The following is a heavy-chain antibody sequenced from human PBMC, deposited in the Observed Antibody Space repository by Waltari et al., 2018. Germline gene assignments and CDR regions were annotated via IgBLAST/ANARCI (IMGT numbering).Heavy chain of an antibody. J-gene: IGHJ4*02. Sequence: EVQLDESGGGLVQPGGSLRLSCSASGFTFHRSVKNWFRQGPGKGVVWVERINSDGSSTTYADSVKGRFTISRDNAKNTVYLQMNSLRVEDTAVYYCTRALWLGELYDYWGQGTLVTVSS. D-gene: IGHD3-10*01. CDR2: INSDGSST. V-gene: IGHV3-74*01. CDR3: TRALWLGELYDY. CDR1: GFTFHRSV.